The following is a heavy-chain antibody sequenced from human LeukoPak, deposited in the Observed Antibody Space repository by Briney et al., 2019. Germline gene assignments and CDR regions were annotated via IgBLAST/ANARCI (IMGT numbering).Heavy chain of an antibody. Sequence: SETLSLTCTVSGGSISSGDYYWSWIRQHPGKGLEWIGYIYYSGSTYYNPSLKSRVTISVDTSKNQFSLKLSSVTAADTAVYYCARDGRDGYNWDWGQGTLVTVSS. CDR3: ARDGRDGYNWD. CDR1: GGSISSGDYY. J-gene: IGHJ4*02. D-gene: IGHD5-24*01. V-gene: IGHV4-31*03. CDR2: IYYSGST.